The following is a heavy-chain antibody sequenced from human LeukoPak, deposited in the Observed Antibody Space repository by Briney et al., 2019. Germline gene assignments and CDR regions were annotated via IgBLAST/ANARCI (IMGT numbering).Heavy chain of an antibody. J-gene: IGHJ4*02. CDR2: INPNSGGT. V-gene: IGHV1-2*02. Sequence: GASVKVSCKASGYTFTGYFNHWVRQAPGQGLEWMGWINPNSGGTNYAQKFQGRVTMTRDTSISTAYMELGRLRSDDTAVYYCARDHVGYCSSTSCPLGYWGQGTLVTVSS. D-gene: IGHD2-2*01. CDR1: GYTFTGYF. CDR3: ARDHVGYCSSTSCPLGY.